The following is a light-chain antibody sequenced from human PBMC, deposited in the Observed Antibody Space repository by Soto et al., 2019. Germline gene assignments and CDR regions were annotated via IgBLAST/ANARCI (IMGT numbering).Light chain of an antibody. CDR3: HQYSTSRLT. CDR2: GAS. V-gene: IGKV3-20*01. Sequence: EIVLTQSPGTLSLSPGERATLSCRASQSVTSSYLAWYQQKPGQAPRLLISGASSRATGIPDRFSGSVSGKDFTLTVSSMEPEDFALYYCHQYSTSRLTFGGGTKVEIK. J-gene: IGKJ4*01. CDR1: QSVTSSY.